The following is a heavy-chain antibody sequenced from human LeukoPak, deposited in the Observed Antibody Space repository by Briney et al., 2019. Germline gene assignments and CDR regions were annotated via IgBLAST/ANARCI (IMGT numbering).Heavy chain of an antibody. V-gene: IGHV1-69*13. CDR2: IIPIFGTA. J-gene: IGHJ4*02. Sequence: GASVKVSCKASGGTFISYAISWVRQAPGQGLEWMGGIIPIFGTANYAQKFQGRVTITADESTSTAYMELSSLRSEDTAVYYCARPSVVVPAALDYWGQGTLVTVSS. CDR3: ARPSVVVPAALDY. CDR1: GGTFISYA. D-gene: IGHD2-2*01.